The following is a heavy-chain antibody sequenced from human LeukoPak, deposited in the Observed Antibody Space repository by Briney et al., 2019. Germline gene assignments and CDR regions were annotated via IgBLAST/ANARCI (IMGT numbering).Heavy chain of an antibody. V-gene: IGHV3-23*01. CDR1: GFTFSSYV. Sequence: PGGSLRLSCAASGFTFSSYVMSWVRQAPGKGLEWVSGISGSGGSTYYADSVKGRFTISRDNSKKMYLQMNSLRAEDTAVYYCAKTVGSGGYYIYYFDYWGQGTLVTVSS. J-gene: IGHJ4*02. CDR3: AKTVGSGGYYIYYFDY. CDR2: ISGSGGST. D-gene: IGHD3-22*01.